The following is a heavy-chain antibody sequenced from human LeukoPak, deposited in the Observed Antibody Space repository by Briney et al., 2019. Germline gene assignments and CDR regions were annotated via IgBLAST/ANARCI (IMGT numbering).Heavy chain of an antibody. CDR2: FDPEDGET. Sequence: ASVKVSCKVSGYTLTELSMHWVRPDPGKGLEWMGGFDPEDGETIYAQKLQGRVTMTEDTSTDTAYMELSSLRSEDTAVYYCTTDIHVRGVITPPFDYWGQGTLVTVSS. J-gene: IGHJ4*02. D-gene: IGHD3-10*01. CDR1: GYTLTELS. CDR3: TTDIHVRGVITPPFDY. V-gene: IGHV1-24*01.